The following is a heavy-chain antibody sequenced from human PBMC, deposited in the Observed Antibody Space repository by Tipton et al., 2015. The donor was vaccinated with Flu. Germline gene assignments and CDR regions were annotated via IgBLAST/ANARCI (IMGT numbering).Heavy chain of an antibody. CDR1: GYSIRRGFY. CDR2: IHNSGST. D-gene: IGHD1-1*01. CDR3: ARGTGNRTGCFQH. Sequence: LRLSCAVSGYSIRRGFYCVWIRQTPGKGLEWIGSIHNSGSTDYNPSLKSRVTMSVDTSKNQFSLKLSSVTAADTAVYYCARGTGNRTGCFQHWGQGTLITVS. J-gene: IGHJ1*01. V-gene: IGHV4-38-2*01.